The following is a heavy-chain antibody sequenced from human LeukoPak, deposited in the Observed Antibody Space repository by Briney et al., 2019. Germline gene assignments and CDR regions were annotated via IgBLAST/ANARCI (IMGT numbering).Heavy chain of an antibody. CDR3: ARDPITIFGVVTPSDYVDV. V-gene: IGHV4-4*07. J-gene: IGHJ6*03. Sequence: SETLSLTCTVSGGSISSYYWSWIRQPAGKGLEWIGRIYTSGSTNYNPSLKSRVTMSVDTSKNQFSLKLSSVTAADTAVYYCARDPITIFGVVTPSDYVDVWGKGTTVTVSS. CDR1: GGSISSYY. D-gene: IGHD3-3*01. CDR2: IYTSGST.